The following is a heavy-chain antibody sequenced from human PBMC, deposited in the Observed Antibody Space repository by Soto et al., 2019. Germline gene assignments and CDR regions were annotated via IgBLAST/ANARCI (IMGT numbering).Heavy chain of an antibody. CDR2: IYYSGST. J-gene: IGHJ5*01. V-gene: IGHV4-61*01. CDR3: ARGSTSALRAENWFGP. D-gene: IGHD1-26*01. Sequence: SETRSRTWTVAGGSVSSGSYHWSWIRQPPGKGLEWIGYIYYSGSTNYNPSLKSRVPISVDTSKNQFSLKLSSVTAADTAVYYCARGSTSALRAENWFGPRRQRTLVTVSS. CDR1: GGSVSSGSYH.